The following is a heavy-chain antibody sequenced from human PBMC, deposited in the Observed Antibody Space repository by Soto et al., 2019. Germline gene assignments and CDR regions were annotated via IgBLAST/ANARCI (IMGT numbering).Heavy chain of an antibody. Sequence: TLSVTCTVSVESINTDGNYWTWIRQRPGRGLEWLGFIYHSGAKDYSSSMKSRLSISIDRSQNQFSLKVTSVTAADTAVYFCSGVDYWGQGMLVTVSS. V-gene: IGHV4-31*03. J-gene: IGHJ4*02. CDR1: VESINTDGNY. CDR3: SGVDY. CDR2: IYHSGAK.